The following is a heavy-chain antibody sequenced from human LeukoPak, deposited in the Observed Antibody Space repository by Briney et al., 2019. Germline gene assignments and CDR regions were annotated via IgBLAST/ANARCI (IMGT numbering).Heavy chain of an antibody. Sequence: SETLSLTCTVSVGSISSYYCSWIRQPAGKGLEGIGRIYSSGSTNYNPSLKSRFTMSVDTSKNQFSLQLSSVTAADTAVFYCARENSGSYREFDYWGQGTLVTVSS. J-gene: IGHJ4*02. V-gene: IGHV4-4*07. CDR3: ARENSGSYREFDY. CDR1: VGSISSYY. D-gene: IGHD1-26*01. CDR2: IYSSGST.